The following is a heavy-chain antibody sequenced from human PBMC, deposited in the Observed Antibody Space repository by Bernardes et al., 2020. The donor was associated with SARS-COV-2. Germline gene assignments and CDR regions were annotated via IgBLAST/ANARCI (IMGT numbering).Heavy chain of an antibody. Sequence: ASVKVSCKASGYTFTRYAMHWVRQAPGQRLEWVGWINTDNGETRYSQKFQGRVTITRDTSATTGYMELSSLRSEDTADYYCARDLFSGQDGHFDYWGQGTLVTVSS. V-gene: IGHV1-3*04. J-gene: IGHJ4*02. CDR1: GYTFTRYA. CDR2: INTDNGET. CDR3: ARDLFSGQDGHFDY. D-gene: IGHD6-19*01.